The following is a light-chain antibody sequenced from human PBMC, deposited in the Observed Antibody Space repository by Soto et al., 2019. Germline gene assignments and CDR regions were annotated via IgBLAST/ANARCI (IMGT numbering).Light chain of an antibody. J-gene: IGKJ5*01. CDR3: QQYDNLPIT. CDR1: QSISSY. CDR2: DAS. Sequence: DIHMTQSPSSLSASIGDRVTITWRASQSISSYLNWYQQKPGKAPKLLIYDASNLETGVPSRFSGSGSGTDFTFTISSLQPEDIATYYCQQYDNLPITFGQGTRLEFK. V-gene: IGKV1-33*01.